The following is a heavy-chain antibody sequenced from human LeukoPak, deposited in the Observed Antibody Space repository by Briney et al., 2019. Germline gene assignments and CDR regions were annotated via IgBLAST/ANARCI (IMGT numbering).Heavy chain of an antibody. Sequence: SQTLSLTCTVSGGSICSGDYYWSWIRQPPGKGLEWIGYIYYSGSTYYNPSLKSRVTISVDTSKNQFSLKLSSVTAADTAVYYCARDRGRKGITGFDYWGQGTLVTVSS. CDR2: IYYSGST. CDR3: ARDRGRKGITGFDY. CDR1: GGSICSGDYY. V-gene: IGHV4-30-4*08. J-gene: IGHJ4*02. D-gene: IGHD1-20*01.